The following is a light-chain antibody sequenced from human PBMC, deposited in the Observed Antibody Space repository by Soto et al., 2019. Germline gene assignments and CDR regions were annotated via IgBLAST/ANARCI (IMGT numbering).Light chain of an antibody. J-gene: IGKJ1*01. CDR2: AAS. V-gene: IGKV1-39*01. CDR1: QSISNS. Sequence: IQMSQSPSSLSTSVGDRITITCRASQSISNSLNWYQQKPGKAPKLLIYAASSLQSGVPSRFSGSGSGTDFTLTISSLHPEDFATYYCQQSYSTPWTFGQGTKVDIK. CDR3: QQSYSTPWT.